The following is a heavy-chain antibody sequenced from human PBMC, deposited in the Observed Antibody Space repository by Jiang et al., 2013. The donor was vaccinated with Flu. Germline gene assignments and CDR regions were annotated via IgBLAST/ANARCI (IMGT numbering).Heavy chain of an antibody. J-gene: IGHJ4*02. V-gene: IGHV4-61*02. CDR1: GGSINSGSFY. D-gene: IGHD5-18*01. CDR3: ARGYNYGNFYFDS. CDR2: TYTSGTT. Sequence: GSGLVKPSQTLSLTCTVSGGSINSGSFYWSWIRQPPGKELEWIGRTYTSGTTNFNPSLKSRGIISVDTSNNQFSLRLSSVTAADTAVYYCARGYNYGNFYFDSWGQGILVTVSS.